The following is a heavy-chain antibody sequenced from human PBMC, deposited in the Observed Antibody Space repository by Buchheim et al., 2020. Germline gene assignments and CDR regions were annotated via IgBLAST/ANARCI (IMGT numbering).Heavy chain of an antibody. D-gene: IGHD3-16*01. J-gene: IGHJ6*02. Sequence: VQLVESGGGVVQPGRSLRLSCAASGFTFSSYAMSWVRQAPGKGLEWVSAISGSGGSTYYADSVKGRFTISRDNSKNTLYLQMNSLRAEDTAVYYCAKVEKRFPPPNYYYYYGMDVWGQGTT. CDR2: ISGSGGST. V-gene: IGHV3-23*04. CDR1: GFTFSSYA. CDR3: AKVEKRFPPPNYYYYYGMDV.